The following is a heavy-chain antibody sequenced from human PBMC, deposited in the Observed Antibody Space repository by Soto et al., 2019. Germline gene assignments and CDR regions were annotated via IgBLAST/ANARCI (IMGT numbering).Heavy chain of an antibody. V-gene: IGHV1-69*13. CDR1: GVTFSSYA. CDR2: IIPIFGTA. J-gene: IGHJ6*02. D-gene: IGHD2-15*01. CDR3: ARDRGHCSGGSCYSWGYFYYGMDV. Sequence: GASVKVSCKASGVTFSSYAISWVRQAPGQGLEWMGGIIPIFGTANYAQKFQGRVTITADESTSTAYMELSSLRSEDTAVYYCARDRGHCSGGSCYSWGYFYYGMDVWGQGTTVTVSS.